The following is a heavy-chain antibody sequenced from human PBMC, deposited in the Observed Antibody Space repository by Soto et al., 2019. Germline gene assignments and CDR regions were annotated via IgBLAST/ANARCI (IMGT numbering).Heavy chain of an antibody. CDR3: AKPGYGDYYFDY. J-gene: IGHJ4*02. D-gene: IGHD4-17*01. Sequence: GGSLRLSCAASGFTFDDYTMHWVRQAPGKGLEWVSLISWDGGSTYYADSVKGRFTISRDNSKNSLYLQMNSLRTEDTALYYCAKPGYGDYYFDYWGQGTLVTVSS. V-gene: IGHV3-43*01. CDR1: GFTFDDYT. CDR2: ISWDGGST.